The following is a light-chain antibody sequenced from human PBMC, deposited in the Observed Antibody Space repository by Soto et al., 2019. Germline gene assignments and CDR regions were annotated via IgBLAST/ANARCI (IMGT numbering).Light chain of an antibody. Sequence: DIVMTQSPDSLAVSPGERATTNCKSSPSVLYSTYNQNYLSWYQQKPGQPPKLLIYWPSTRESGVPDRFSGSASGTDFTLTSNSRQAEDVAVYYCQQSDSTPLTFGGGTKVEIK. CDR2: WPS. CDR1: PSVLYSTYNQNY. J-gene: IGKJ4*01. V-gene: IGKV4-1*01. CDR3: QQSDSTPLT.